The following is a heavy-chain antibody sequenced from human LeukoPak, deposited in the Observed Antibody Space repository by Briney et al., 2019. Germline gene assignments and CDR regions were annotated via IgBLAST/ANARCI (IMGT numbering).Heavy chain of an antibody. CDR1: GFTFSTYS. CDR2: ISSSSIYI. J-gene: IGHJ5*02. Sequence: GGSLTLSCAASGFTFSTYSMNWVRQAPGKGLEWVSSISSSSIYIYYADSVKGRLTISRDNSKNTLYLQMNSLRAEDTAVYYCAKAFDIVVVPVKLDRWFDPWGQGTLVTVSS. D-gene: IGHD2-2*01. CDR3: AKAFDIVVVPVKLDRWFDP. V-gene: IGHV3-21*01.